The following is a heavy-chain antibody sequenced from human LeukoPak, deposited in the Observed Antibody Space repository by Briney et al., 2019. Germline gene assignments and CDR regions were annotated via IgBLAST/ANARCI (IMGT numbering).Heavy chain of an antibody. CDR2: IWYDGSNK. Sequence: GGSLRLSCAASGGTFSSYGMHWVRQAPGKGLEWVAVIWYDGSNKYYADSVKGRFTISRDNSKNTLYLQMNSLRAEDTAVYYCARDKVYYDYVWGSYRHGEGYYFDYWGQGTLVTVSS. CDR1: GGTFSSYG. J-gene: IGHJ4*02. CDR3: ARDKVYYDYVWGSYRHGEGYYFDY. V-gene: IGHV3-33*08. D-gene: IGHD3-16*02.